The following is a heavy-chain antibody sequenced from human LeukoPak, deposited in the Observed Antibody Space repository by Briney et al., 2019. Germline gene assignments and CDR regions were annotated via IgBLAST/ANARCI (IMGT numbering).Heavy chain of an antibody. J-gene: IGHJ6*03. CDR1: GFTFSTYG. V-gene: IGHV3-23*01. Sequence: GGSLRLSCSASGFTFSTYGMSWVRQAPGKGLEWVISISGSGSTTFYADSVKGRFTISRDNSKNTLYLQTNSLRAEDTAVYYCAKDPHYYYYMDVWGKGTTVTISS. CDR3: AKDPHYYYYMDV. CDR2: ISGSGSTT.